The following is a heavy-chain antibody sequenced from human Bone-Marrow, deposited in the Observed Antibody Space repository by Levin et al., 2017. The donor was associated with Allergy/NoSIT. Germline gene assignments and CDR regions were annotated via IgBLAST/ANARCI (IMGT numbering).Heavy chain of an antibody. D-gene: IGHD4-23*01. CDR2: IREDENEI. CDR3: VRDRDYGGNFDL. V-gene: IGHV3-7*01. Sequence: GGSLRLSCVGSGFRFNNYWMAWVRQAPGKGLEWVANIREDENEIYYVDSVEGRFTISRDNAKNSLFLQMTGLRAEDTALYYCVRDRDYGGNFDLWGQGTLVIVSS. J-gene: IGHJ4*02. CDR1: GFRFNNYW.